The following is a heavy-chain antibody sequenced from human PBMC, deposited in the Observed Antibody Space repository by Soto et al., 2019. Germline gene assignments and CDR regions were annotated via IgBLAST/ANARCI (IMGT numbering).Heavy chain of an antibody. CDR1: GGTFSSYT. Sequence: QVQLVQSGAEVKKPGSSVKVSCKASGGTFSSYTISWVRQAPGQGLEWMGRIIPILGIANYAQKFQGRVTITADKSTSTADMELSSVRSEDTAVYYCARRVAAADHNWFDPCGQGTMVTVSS. V-gene: IGHV1-69*02. CDR2: IIPILGIA. CDR3: ARRVAAADHNWFDP. J-gene: IGHJ5*02. D-gene: IGHD6-13*01.